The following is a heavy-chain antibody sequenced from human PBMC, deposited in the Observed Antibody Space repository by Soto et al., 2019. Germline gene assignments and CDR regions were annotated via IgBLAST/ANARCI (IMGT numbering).Heavy chain of an antibody. D-gene: IGHD5-12*01. CDR3: AYPGYSGYDWRYYGMDV. Sequence: QVQLLQSGAEVKKPGSSVKVSCKASGGTFSSYAISWVRQAPGQGLEWMGGIIRIFGTANYAQKFQGRVTITADESTSTAYMELRSLRSEDTAVYYCAYPGYSGYDWRYYGMDVWGQGTTVTVSS. V-gene: IGHV1-69*01. CDR2: IIRIFGTA. J-gene: IGHJ6*02. CDR1: GGTFSSYA.